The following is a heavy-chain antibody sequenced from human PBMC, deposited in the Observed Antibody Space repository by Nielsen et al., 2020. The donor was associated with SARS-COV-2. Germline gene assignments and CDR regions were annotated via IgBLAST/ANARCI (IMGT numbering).Heavy chain of an antibody. CDR2: ISSSSSYI. D-gene: IGHD6-13*01. Sequence: GESLKISCAASGFTFSSYSMNWVRQAPGKGLEWVSSISSSSSYIYYADSVKGRFTISRDNAKNSLYLQMNSLRVEDTAVYYCSKDRFLYSSSWYFDYWGQGTLVTVSS. CDR1: GFTFSSYS. CDR3: SKDRFLYSSSWYFDY. J-gene: IGHJ4*02. V-gene: IGHV3-21*01.